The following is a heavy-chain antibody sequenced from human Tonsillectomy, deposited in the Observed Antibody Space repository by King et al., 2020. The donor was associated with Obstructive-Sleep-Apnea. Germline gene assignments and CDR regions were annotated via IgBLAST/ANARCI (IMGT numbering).Heavy chain of an antibody. V-gene: IGHV3-30*18. D-gene: IGHD3-16*02. CDR2: ISYDGSNK. J-gene: IGHJ4*02. CDR3: AKGTYYDYVWGSYRQNEFDY. Sequence: VQLVESGGGVVQPGRSLRLSCAASRFTFSSYDMHWVRQAPGKGLEWVAVISYDGSNKHYEDSVKGRFTISRDNSKNTLSLQMNSLRTEDTAVYYCAKGTYYDYVWGSYRQNEFDYWGQGTLVTVSA. CDR1: RFTFSSYD.